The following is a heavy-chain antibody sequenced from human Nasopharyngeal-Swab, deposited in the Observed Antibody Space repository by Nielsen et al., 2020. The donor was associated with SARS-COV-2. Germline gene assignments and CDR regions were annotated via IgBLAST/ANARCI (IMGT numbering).Heavy chain of an antibody. D-gene: IGHD3-10*01. V-gene: IGHV3-48*02. J-gene: IGHJ4*02. CDR2: ISRRSDTI. CDR1: GFTFSAYS. Sequence: GGSLRLSCAASGFTFSAYSINWVRQAPGKGLEWVSYISRRSDTIYYADSVKGRFTISKDNVKNSLYLQMNSLRDEDTAVYYCARAPDSSTYGLRYWGLGTLVTVSS. CDR3: ARAPDSSTYGLRY.